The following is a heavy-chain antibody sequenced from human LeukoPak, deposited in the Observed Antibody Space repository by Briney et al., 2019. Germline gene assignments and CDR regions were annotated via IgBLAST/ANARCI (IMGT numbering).Heavy chain of an antibody. CDR2: INPSGGST. J-gene: IGHJ4*02. V-gene: IGHV1-46*01. CDR3: ARDVLRYSPGGVDY. D-gene: IGHD3-9*01. Sequence: GASVKVSCKASGYTFTSYDINWVRQAPGQGLEWMGIINPSGGSTSYAQKFQGRVTMTRDMSTSTVYMELSSLRSEDTAVYYCARDVLRYSPGGVDYWGQGTLVTVSS. CDR1: GYTFTSYD.